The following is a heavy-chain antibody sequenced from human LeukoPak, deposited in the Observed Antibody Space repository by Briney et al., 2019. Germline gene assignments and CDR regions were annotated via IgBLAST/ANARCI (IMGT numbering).Heavy chain of an antibody. Sequence: PSETLSLTCTVSGGSISSSSYYWGWIRQPPGKGLEWIGRIYYSGSTYYNPSLMSRGTISVDTSKNQFSLKLSSVTAADTAVYYCARLGRLGELFGYFDYWGQGTLVTLSS. CDR1: GGSISSSSYY. CDR2: IYYSGST. J-gene: IGHJ4*02. D-gene: IGHD3-10*01. CDR3: ARLGRLGELFGYFDY. V-gene: IGHV4-39*01.